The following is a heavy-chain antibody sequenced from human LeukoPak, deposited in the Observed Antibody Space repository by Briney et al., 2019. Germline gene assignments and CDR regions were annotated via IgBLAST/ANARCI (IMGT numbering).Heavy chain of an antibody. D-gene: IGHD1-14*01. V-gene: IGHV6-1*01. CDR2: TCYKSRWSN. Sequence: SQTLSLIYAISGDSVYSKSAAWNWVRQSPSRGLEWLGRTCYKSRWSNDYDVSVKSRISINPDTSKKQFSLQLNSVTPDDTAVYFCATWRHGMTPFDIWGQGTMVIVSS. CDR1: GDSVYSKSAA. J-gene: IGHJ3*02. CDR3: ATWRHGMTPFDI.